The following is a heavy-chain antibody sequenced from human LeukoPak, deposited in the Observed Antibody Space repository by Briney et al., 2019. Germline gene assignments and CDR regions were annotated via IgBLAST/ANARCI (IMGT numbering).Heavy chain of an antibody. Sequence: SETLSLTCTVSGGSISSGSYYWSWIRQPAGKGLEWIGRIYTSGSTNYNPSLKSRVTISVDTSKNQFSLKLSSVTAADTAVYYCARDNDYGDHPEYWGQGTLVTVSS. D-gene: IGHD4-17*01. CDR3: ARDNDYGDHPEY. J-gene: IGHJ4*02. CDR1: GGSISSGSYY. CDR2: IYTSGST. V-gene: IGHV4-61*02.